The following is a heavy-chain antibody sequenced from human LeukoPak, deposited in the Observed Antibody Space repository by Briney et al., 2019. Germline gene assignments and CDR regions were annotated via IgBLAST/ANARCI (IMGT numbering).Heavy chain of an antibody. J-gene: IGHJ4*02. D-gene: IGHD6-19*01. CDR3: ARDNSSAVAGNDY. V-gene: IGHV3-7*01. CDR2: IKQDGSEK. CDR1: GFTFSSYW. Sequence: GGSLRLSCAASGFTFSSYWMSWVRQAPGKGLEWVANIKQDGSEKYYVDSVKGRFTISRDNAKNSLYLQMNSLRAEDTAVYYCARDNSSAVAGNDYWGQGTLVTVSS.